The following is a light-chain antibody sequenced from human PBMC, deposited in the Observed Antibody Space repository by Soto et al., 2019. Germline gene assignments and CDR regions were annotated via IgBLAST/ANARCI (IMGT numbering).Light chain of an antibody. Sequence: EIVLTQSPATLSLSPGERATVSCRASQSVYGLLAWFQQKPGQVPRLLIYDAATRATGIPARFSGSGYGTDFTLTISSLEPEDFAVYFCRQRANLWTFGQGTRVQIK. V-gene: IGKV3-11*01. CDR1: QSVYGL. CDR3: RQRANLWT. J-gene: IGKJ1*01. CDR2: DAA.